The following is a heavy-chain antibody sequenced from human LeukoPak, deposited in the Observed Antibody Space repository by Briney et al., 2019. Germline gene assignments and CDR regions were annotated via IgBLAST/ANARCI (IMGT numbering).Heavy chain of an antibody. Sequence: GGSLRLSCAASGFTFSTYSMTWVRQAPGKGLEWVSTISGSSRYIYFADSVKGRFTISRDNAKNSVYLQMNSLRVEDTAVYYCARRWDVGYWGQGTLVTVSS. CDR1: GFTFSTYS. D-gene: IGHD5-24*01. V-gene: IGHV3-21*01. J-gene: IGHJ4*02. CDR2: ISGSSRYI. CDR3: ARRWDVGY.